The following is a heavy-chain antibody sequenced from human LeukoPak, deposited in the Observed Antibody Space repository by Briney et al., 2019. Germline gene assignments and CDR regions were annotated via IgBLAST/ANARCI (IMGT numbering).Heavy chain of an antibody. D-gene: IGHD6-19*01. V-gene: IGHV3-7*01. CDR3: ARVGGSGWFDY. J-gene: IGHJ4*02. Sequence: GGSLRLSCAASGFTLSSYWMTWVRQAPGKGLEWVANIKQDGSEKYYVDSVKGRFTISRDYAKDSLYLQMDSLRAEDTAVYYCARVGGSGWFDYWGQGTLVTVSS. CDR1: GFTLSSYW. CDR2: IKQDGSEK.